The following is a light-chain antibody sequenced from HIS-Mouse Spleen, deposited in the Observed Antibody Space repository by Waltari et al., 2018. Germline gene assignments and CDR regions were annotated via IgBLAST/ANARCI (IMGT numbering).Light chain of an antibody. CDR1: ISDVGGYNY. J-gene: IGLJ2*01. Sequence: QSALTQPASVSGSPGQSITIPCPGPISDVGGYNYVSWYQQHPGKAPKLMIYDVSNRPSGVSNRFSGSKSGNTASLTISGLQAEDEADYYCSSYTSSSTVVFGGGTKLTVL. CDR3: SSYTSSSTVV. V-gene: IGLV2-14*03. CDR2: DVS.